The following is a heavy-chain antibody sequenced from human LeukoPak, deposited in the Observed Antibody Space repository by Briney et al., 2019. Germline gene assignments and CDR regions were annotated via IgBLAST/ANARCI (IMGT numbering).Heavy chain of an antibody. Sequence: SETLSLTCTVSGGSISSYYWSWIRQPPGKGLEWIGYIYYSGSTNYNPSLKSRVTISVDTSKNQFSLKLSSVTAADTAVYYCARHKGGYYFDYWGQGTLVTVSS. CDR3: ARHKGGYYFDY. CDR1: GGSISSYY. CDR2: IYYSGST. J-gene: IGHJ4*02. V-gene: IGHV4-59*01. D-gene: IGHD3-16*01.